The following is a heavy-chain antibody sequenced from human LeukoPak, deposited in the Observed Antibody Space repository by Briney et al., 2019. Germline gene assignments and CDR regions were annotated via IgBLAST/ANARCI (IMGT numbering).Heavy chain of an antibody. CDR2: ISSSSSYI. D-gene: IGHD6-19*01. V-gene: IGHV3-21*01. CDR1: GFTFSSYS. J-gene: IGHJ4*02. Sequence: GGSLRLSCAASGFTFSSYSMNWVRQAPGKGLEWVSSISSSSSYIYYADSVKGRFTISRDNAKNSLYLQRNSLRAEDTAVYCCARAPIAVAGTDYWGQGTLVTVSS. CDR3: ARAPIAVAGTDY.